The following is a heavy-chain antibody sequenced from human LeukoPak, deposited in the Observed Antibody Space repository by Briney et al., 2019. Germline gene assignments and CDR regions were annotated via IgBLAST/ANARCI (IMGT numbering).Heavy chain of an antibody. V-gene: IGHV3-66*01. Sequence: PGGSLRLSCAASGFTVSSNYMSWVRQAPGKGLEWVSVIYSGGSTYYSDSVKGRLTISRDNSKNTRYRQMNSLKAEEPALYCGASTYYAELVKGRITLSRENSKNTLYLKMNSLRAEDTAVYYCARDQGDGYNWYSPYFDYWGQGTLVTVSS. J-gene: IGHJ4*02. CDR2: IYSGGST. CDR1: GFTVSSNY. CDR3: ASTYYAELVKGRITLSRENSKNTLYLKMNSLRAEDTAVYYCARDQGDGYNWYSPYFDY. D-gene: IGHD3-10*01.